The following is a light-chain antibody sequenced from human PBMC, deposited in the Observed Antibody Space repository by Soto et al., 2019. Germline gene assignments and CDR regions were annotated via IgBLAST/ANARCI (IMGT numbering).Light chain of an antibody. CDR1: SSDIGGYNY. CDR2: EVS. CDR3: SSYTSSSTLYV. V-gene: IGLV2-14*01. J-gene: IGLJ1*01. Sequence: QSVLTQPASVSGSPGQSITISCAGTSSDIGGYNYVSWYQQHPGKAPKVMIYEVSNRPSGGSNRFSGSKSGNTASLTISGLQAEDEADYYCSSYTSSSTLYVFGSGTKVTVL.